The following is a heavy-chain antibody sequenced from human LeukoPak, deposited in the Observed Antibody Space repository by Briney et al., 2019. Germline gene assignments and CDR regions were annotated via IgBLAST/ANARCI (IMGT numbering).Heavy chain of an antibody. D-gene: IGHD3-10*01. CDR2: ISSSSSTI. V-gene: IGHV3-48*01. CDR1: GFTFSSYS. J-gene: IGHJ6*02. Sequence: PGGSLRLSCAASGFTFSSYSMNWVRQAPGKGLEWVSYISSSSSTIYYADSVKGRFTISRDNAKNSLYLQMNSLRAEDTAVYYCAKIGGSGSLYYYYGMDVWGQGTTVTVSS. CDR3: AKIGGSGSLYYYYGMDV.